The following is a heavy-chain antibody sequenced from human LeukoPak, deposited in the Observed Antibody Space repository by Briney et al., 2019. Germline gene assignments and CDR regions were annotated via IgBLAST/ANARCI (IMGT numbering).Heavy chain of an antibody. CDR1: GFTFDDYA. Sequence: GGSLRLSCAASGFTFDDYAMHWVRQATGKGLEWVSAIGTAGDTYYPGSVKGRFTISRENAKNSLYLQMNSLRAGDTAVYYCARVLKGYSSGWYDYWGQGTLVTASS. CDR3: ARVLKGYSSGWYDY. CDR2: IGTAGDT. J-gene: IGHJ4*02. V-gene: IGHV3-13*01. D-gene: IGHD6-19*01.